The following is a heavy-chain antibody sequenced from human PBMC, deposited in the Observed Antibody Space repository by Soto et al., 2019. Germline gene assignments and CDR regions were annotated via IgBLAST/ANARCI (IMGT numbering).Heavy chain of an antibody. CDR2: ISSYNGNT. CDR1: GYTFTSYG. V-gene: IGHV1-18*01. D-gene: IGHD3-3*01. J-gene: IGHJ6*02. Sequence: GASVKVSCKASGYTFTSYGISWVRQAPGQGLGWMGWISSYNGNTNYAQKLQGRVTMTTDTSTSTAYMELRSLRSDDTAVYYCARDVYYYFWSGLSGAPTRYGMDVWGQGTTVTVSS. CDR3: ARDVYYYFWSGLSGAPTRYGMDV.